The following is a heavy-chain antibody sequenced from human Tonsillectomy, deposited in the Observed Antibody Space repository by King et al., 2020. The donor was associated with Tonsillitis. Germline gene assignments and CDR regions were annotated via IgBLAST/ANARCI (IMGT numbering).Heavy chain of an antibody. D-gene: IGHD4-17*01. CDR1: GFSLSNAKMS. Sequence: TLKESGPVLVKPTETLTLTCTVSGFSLSNAKMSVSWIRQPPGKALEWLAHIFSNDEKSYSTSLKSRLTISKDTSKSQVVLTMTNMDPVDTGTYYCARVTTVTKSYYYYGMDVWGQGTTVTVSS. J-gene: IGHJ6*02. V-gene: IGHV2-26*01. CDR3: ARVTTVTKSYYYYGMDV. CDR2: IFSNDEK.